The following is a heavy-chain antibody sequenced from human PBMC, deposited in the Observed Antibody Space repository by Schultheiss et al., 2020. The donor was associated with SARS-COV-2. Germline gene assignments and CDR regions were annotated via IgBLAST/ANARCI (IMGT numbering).Heavy chain of an antibody. CDR1: GFTFSDRY. CDR2: ISRSGTTI. CDR3: AIAGSGWNAFHI. Sequence: GESLKISCAASGFTFSDRYMSWIRQAPGKGLEWVSYISRSGTTIYYADSVRGRFTVSRDNARTSLYLQMNSLRAEDTAVYYCAIAGSGWNAFHIWGQGTMVTVSS. V-gene: IGHV3-11*01. J-gene: IGHJ3*02. D-gene: IGHD6-19*01.